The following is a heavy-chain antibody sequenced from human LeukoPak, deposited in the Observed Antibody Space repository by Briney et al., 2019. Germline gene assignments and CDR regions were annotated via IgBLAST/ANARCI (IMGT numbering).Heavy chain of an antibody. CDR2: ISGSGGST. V-gene: IGHV3-23*01. D-gene: IGHD6-13*01. J-gene: IGHJ6*03. CDR3: AKGVYYYYYMDV. Sequence: GGSLRLSCAASGFTLSSYEMNWVRQAPGKGLEWVSSISGSGGSTYYADSVKGRLTISRDNSKNTVYLQMNSLRAEDTAVYYCAKGVYYYYYMDVWGKGTTVTISS. CDR1: GFTLSSYE.